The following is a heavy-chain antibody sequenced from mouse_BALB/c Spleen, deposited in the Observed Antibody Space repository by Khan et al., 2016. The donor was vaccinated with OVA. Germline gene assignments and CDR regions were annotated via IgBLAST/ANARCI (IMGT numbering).Heavy chain of an antibody. D-gene: IGHD1-2*01. J-gene: IGHJ3*01. Sequence: EVQLQESGPGLVKPSQSLSLTCTVTGYSITRDYAWNWIRQFPGNKLEWMGYISYSGSTSYNPSLKSRISITRDTSKNQFFLQLNSVTTEDTATYYCARGVRLTYWGQGTLVTVSA. CDR2: ISYSGST. CDR3: ARGVRLTY. CDR1: GYSITRDYA. V-gene: IGHV3-2*02.